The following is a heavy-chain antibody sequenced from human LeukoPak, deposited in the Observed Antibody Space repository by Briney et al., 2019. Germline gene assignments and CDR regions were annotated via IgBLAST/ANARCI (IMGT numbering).Heavy chain of an antibody. J-gene: IGHJ5*02. CDR1: GYTFSNYG. CDR3: ARRQNYYDSSGYHYP. V-gene: IGHV1-18*01. D-gene: IGHD3-22*01. Sequence: EASVKVSCKASGYTFSNYGISWVRQAPGQGLEWMGWISAYSGHTNYAQKLQGRVTMTTDTSTNTAYMELRTLRSDDTAVYYCARRQNYYDSSGYHYPWGQGTLVTVSS. CDR2: ISAYSGHT.